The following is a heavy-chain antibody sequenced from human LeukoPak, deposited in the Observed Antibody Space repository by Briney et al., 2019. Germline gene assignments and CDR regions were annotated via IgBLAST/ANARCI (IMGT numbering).Heavy chain of an antibody. CDR2: IYYSGST. D-gene: IGHD3-9*01. Sequence: SQTLSLTCTVSGGSISSGDYYWSWIRQPLGKGLEWIGYIYYSGSTYYNPSLKSRVTISVDTSKNQFSLKLSSVTAADTAVYYCAYFDRIYDAFDIWGQGTMVTVSS. V-gene: IGHV4-30-4*01. J-gene: IGHJ3*02. CDR3: AYFDRIYDAFDI. CDR1: GGSISSGDYY.